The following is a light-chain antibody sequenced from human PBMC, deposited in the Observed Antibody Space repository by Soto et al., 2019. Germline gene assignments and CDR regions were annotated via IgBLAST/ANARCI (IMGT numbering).Light chain of an antibody. CDR1: SGHSSYI. J-gene: IGLJ2*01. V-gene: IGLV4-60*03. CDR3: ETWDSNTHLHVV. CDR2: LEGSGSY. Sequence: QLVLTQSSSASASLGSSVKLTCTLSSGHSSYIIAWHQQQPGKAPRYLMKLEGSGSYNKGSGVPDRFSGSSSGADRYLTISNLQSEDEADYYCETWDSNTHLHVVFGGGTKLTVL.